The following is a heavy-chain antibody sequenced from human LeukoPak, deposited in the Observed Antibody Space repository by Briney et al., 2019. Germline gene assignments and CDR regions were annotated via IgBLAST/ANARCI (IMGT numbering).Heavy chain of an antibody. V-gene: IGHV3-74*01. CDR1: GFTFSSYW. J-gene: IGHJ3*02. CDR2: INSDGSST. D-gene: IGHD2-2*01. CDR3: ARSPVEVDGFDI. Sequence: GGSLRLSCAASGFTFSSYWMYRVRHAPGKGLVWVSRINSDGSSTSYADSVKGRCSISRDNAKNTLYLQMNSLRAEDTAVCYCARSPVEVDGFDIWGQGTMVTVSS.